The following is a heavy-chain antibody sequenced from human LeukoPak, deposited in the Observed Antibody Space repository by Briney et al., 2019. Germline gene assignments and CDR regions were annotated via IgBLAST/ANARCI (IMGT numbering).Heavy chain of an antibody. CDR2: FDPEDGET. CDR3: ATENSLVRGVIPGLDYYYGMDV. CDR1: GYTLTELS. D-gene: IGHD3-10*01. Sequence: ASVKVSCKVSGYTLTELSMHWVRQAPGKGLEWMGGFDPEDGETIYAQKFQGRVTITEDTSTDTAYMELSSLRSEDTAVYYCATENSLVRGVIPGLDYYYGMDVWGQGTTVTVSS. J-gene: IGHJ6*02. V-gene: IGHV1-24*01.